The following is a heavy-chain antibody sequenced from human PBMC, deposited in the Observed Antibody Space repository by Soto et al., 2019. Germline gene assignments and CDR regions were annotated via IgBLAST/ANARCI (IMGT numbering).Heavy chain of an antibody. J-gene: IGHJ6*02. CDR2: IWYDGSNK. CDR1: GFTFSSYG. CDR3: ARQNYDILTGYVLGGSNYYYYGMDV. V-gene: IGHV3-33*01. Sequence: QVQLVESGGGVVQPGRSLRLSCAASGFTFSSYGMHWVRQAPGKGLEWVAVIWYDGSNKYYADSVKGRFTISRDNSKNTLYLQMNSLRAEDTAVYYCARQNYDILTGYVLGGSNYYYYGMDVWGQGTTVTVSS. D-gene: IGHD3-9*01.